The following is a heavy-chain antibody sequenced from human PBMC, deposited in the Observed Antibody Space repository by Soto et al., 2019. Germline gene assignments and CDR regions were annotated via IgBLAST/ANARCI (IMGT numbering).Heavy chain of an antibody. CDR2: TKSDGSGT. CDR3: ARGGFDYGPGRMDV. J-gene: IGHJ6*04. D-gene: IGHD3-10*01. V-gene: IGHV3-74*01. CDR1: GSTFSNYW. Sequence: EVQLVESGGGLLQPGGSRPPSVPPFGSTFSNYWMHWSPRAPGKGLWWVSGTKSDGSGTSYTDSVKGRFTISRDNAYNTLYLQMSNLRAEDTAVYYCARGGFDYGPGRMDVWGKGTTVIVSS.